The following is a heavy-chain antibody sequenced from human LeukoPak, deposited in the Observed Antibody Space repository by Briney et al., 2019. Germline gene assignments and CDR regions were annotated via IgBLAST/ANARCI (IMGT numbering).Heavy chain of an antibody. D-gene: IGHD2-2*01. V-gene: IGHV3-21*01. CDR2: ISSSSSYI. Sequence: KSGGSLRLSCAASGFTFSSYSMNWVRQAPGKGVEWVSSISSSSSYIYYADSVKGRFTISRDNAKNSLYLQMNSLRAEDTAVYYCATGPAGYYYYYYMDVWGKGTTVTVSS. CDR1: GFTFSSYS. CDR3: ATGPAGYYYYYYMDV. J-gene: IGHJ6*03.